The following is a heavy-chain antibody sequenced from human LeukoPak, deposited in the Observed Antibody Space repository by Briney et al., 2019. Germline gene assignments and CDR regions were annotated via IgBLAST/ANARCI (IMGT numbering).Heavy chain of an antibody. CDR2: IYYSGST. CDR1: GGSISSYY. V-gene: IGHV4-59*01. CDR3: ARDNSSSWYGYWDY. D-gene: IGHD6-13*01. J-gene: IGHJ4*02. Sequence: SETLSLTCTVSGGSISSYYWSWIRQPPGKGLESIGYIYYSGSTDYNPSLKSRVTISVDTSKNQFSLKLSSVTAADTAVYYCARDNSSSWYGYWDYWGQGTLVTVSS.